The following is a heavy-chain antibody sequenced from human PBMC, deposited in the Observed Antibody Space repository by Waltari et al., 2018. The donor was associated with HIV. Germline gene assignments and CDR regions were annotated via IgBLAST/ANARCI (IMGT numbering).Heavy chain of an antibody. CDR1: GFTFSSYS. J-gene: IGHJ3*02. Sequence: EVQLVESGGGLVKPGGSLRLSCATSGFTFSSYSMNWVRQAPGKGLECGSSISGSPSYIYYADSVKGRFTISRDNAKNSLYLQMNSLRAEDTAVYYCARDPGGNYDSFAFDIWGQGTMVTVSS. CDR3: ARDPGGNYDSFAFDI. V-gene: IGHV3-21*01. D-gene: IGHD3-22*01. CDR2: ISGSPSYI.